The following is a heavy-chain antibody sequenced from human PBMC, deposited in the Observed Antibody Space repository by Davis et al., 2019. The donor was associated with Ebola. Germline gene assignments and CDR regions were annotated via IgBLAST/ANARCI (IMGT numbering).Heavy chain of an antibody. D-gene: IGHD6-13*01. Sequence: GESLKISCAASGFTFSNAWMSWVRQAPGKGLEWVGRIKSKTDGGTTDYAAPVKGRFTISRDDSKNTLYLQMNSLKTEDTAVYYCTTVASFVAAAGTTAGWGQGTLVTVSS. V-gene: IGHV3-15*01. CDR3: TTVASFVAAAGTTAG. CDR2: IKSKTDGGTT. CDR1: GFTFSNAW. J-gene: IGHJ4*02.